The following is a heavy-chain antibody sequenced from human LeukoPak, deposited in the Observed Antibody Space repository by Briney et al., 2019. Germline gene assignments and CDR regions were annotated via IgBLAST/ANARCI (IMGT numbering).Heavy chain of an antibody. CDR1: GFTVSSNY. D-gene: IGHD1-14*01. Sequence: GGSLRLSCAASGFTVSSNYMSWVRQAPGKGLEWVSVIYSGGSTYYADSVKGRFTISRDNSRNTLYLQMNSLRAEDTAVYYCARGGKSAPFDYWGQGTLVTVSS. CDR3: ARGGKSAPFDY. CDR2: IYSGGST. J-gene: IGHJ4*02. V-gene: IGHV3-66*01.